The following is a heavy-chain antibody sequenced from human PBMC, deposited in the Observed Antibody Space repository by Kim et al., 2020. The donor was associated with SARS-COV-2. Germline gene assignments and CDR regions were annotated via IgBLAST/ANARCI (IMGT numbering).Heavy chain of an antibody. J-gene: IGHJ4*02. D-gene: IGHD6-25*01. CDR3: TTSASAADFDY. V-gene: IGHV3-15*01. Sequence: GWSLRLSCAASGFTFSNAWMSWVRQAPGKGLEWVGRIKSKTDGGTTDYAAPVKGRFTISRDDSKNTLYLQMNSLKTEDTAVYYCTTSASAADFDYWGQGTLVTVSS. CDR2: IKSKTDGGTT. CDR1: GFTFSNAW.